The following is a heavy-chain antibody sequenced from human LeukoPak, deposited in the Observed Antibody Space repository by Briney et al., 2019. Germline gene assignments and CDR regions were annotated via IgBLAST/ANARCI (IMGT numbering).Heavy chain of an antibody. CDR1: GFTFSSYG. Sequence: GRSLRLSCAASGFTFSSYGMHWVRQAPGKGLEWVAVISYDGSNKYYADSVKGRFTISRDNSKNTLYLQMNSLRAEDTAVYYCAKGVAGTPYYYYGMDVWGQGTRSPSP. CDR2: ISYDGSNK. J-gene: IGHJ6*02. V-gene: IGHV3-30*18. CDR3: AKGVAGTPYYYYGMDV. D-gene: IGHD6-19*01.